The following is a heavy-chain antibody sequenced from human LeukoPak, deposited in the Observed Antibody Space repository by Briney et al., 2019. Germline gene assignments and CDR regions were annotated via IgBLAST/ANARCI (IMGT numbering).Heavy chain of an antibody. CDR2: IIPILGIA. CDR3: ARVFADDYVWGSYSTPPTFDY. V-gene: IGHV1-69*04. D-gene: IGHD3-16*01. CDR1: GGTFSSYA. J-gene: IGHJ4*02. Sequence: SVKVSCKASGGTFSSYAISWVRQAPGQGLEWMGRIIPILGIANYAQKFQGRVTITADKTTSTAYMELSSLRSADTAVYYCARVFADDYVWGSYSTPPTFDYWGQGTLVTVSS.